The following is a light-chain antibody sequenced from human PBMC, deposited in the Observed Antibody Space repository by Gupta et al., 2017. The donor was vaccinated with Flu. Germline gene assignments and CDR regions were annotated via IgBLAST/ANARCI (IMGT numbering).Light chain of an antibody. CDR3: LQTNSRSPIT. J-gene: IGKJ4*01. CDR2: DAS. Sequence: SLSASVGDRVIITCRASQSISSYLPWYQQKPGKAPKLLIYDASSWESGVPSRFSGSGSGTDFTLTISSLEPEDFATYFCLQTNSRSPITFGGGTKVEIK. CDR1: QSISSY. V-gene: IGKV1-39*01.